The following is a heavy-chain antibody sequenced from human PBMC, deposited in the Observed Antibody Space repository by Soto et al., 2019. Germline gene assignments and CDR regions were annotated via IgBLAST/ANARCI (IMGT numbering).Heavy chain of an antibody. CDR3: AKNVWGITIFGGMDV. D-gene: IGHD3-9*01. J-gene: IGHJ6*02. Sequence: EVQLLESGGGLVQPGGSLRLSCAASGFTFSSYAMSWVRQAPGKGLEWVSAISGSGGSTYYADSVKGRFTISRDNSKNPLDLEMNSLRAEDTAVYYCAKNVWGITIFGGMDVWGQGTTVTVSS. CDR2: ISGSGGST. CDR1: GFTFSSYA. V-gene: IGHV3-23*01.